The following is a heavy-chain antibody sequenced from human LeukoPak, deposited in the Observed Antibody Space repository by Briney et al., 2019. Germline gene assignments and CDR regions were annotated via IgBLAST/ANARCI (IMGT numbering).Heavy chain of an antibody. CDR3: ARRYSNYLGAFDY. V-gene: IGHV5-51*01. J-gene: IGHJ4*02. Sequence: GESLKISCKGSGNSFTSYWIGWVRQMPGKGLEWMGIIYPGDSDTRYSPSFQGQVTISADKSISTAYLQWSSLKASDTAMYYCARRYSNYLGAFDYWGQGTLVTVSS. CDR2: IYPGDSDT. D-gene: IGHD4-11*01. CDR1: GNSFTSYW.